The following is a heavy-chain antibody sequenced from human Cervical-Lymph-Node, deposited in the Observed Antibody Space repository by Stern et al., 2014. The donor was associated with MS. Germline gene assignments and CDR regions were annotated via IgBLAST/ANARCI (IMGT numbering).Heavy chain of an antibody. J-gene: IGHJ6*02. CDR1: GFTFNNYA. D-gene: IGHD2-2*01. Sequence: VHLVESGGGVVQPGRSLRLSCAASGFTFNNYAMHWVRQAPGKGLEWVAVMWFDGSNEYYADSVKGRFTISRDNSKNTVFLQMNRLRADDTAVYHCAKSVVAAVYYGMDVWGQGTTVTVSS. CDR2: MWFDGSNE. CDR3: AKSVVAAVYYGMDV. V-gene: IGHV3-33*06.